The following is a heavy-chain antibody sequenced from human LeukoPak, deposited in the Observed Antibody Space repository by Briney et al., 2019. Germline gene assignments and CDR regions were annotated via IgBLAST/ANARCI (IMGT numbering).Heavy chain of an antibody. V-gene: IGHV3-7*01. J-gene: IGHJ4*02. D-gene: IGHD6-19*01. CDR1: GFTFTNYW. CDR3: ARDLGYSSGPNY. Sequence: PGGSLRLSCAASGFTFTNYWMSWVRQAPGKGLELVANIKQDRSEKYYVDSVKGRFTISRDNAKNSLYLQMNSLRAEDTAVYYCARDLGYSSGPNYWGQGTRVTVSS. CDR2: IKQDRSEK.